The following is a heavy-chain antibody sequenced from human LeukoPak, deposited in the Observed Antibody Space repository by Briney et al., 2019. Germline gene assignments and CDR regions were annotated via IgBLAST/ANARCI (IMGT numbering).Heavy chain of an antibody. CDR2: LYNTGNT. CDR3: ARLTADGRLYFVD. D-gene: IGHD6-13*01. CDR1: GFTVNSNY. Sequence: GGSLRLSCAASGFTVNSNYLSSVRQALGKGLEWVSTLYNTGNTYYANSVKGRFSISRDNSKNTLFLQMNSLRAEDTAVYYCARLTADGRLYFVDWGPGTLVTVSS. V-gene: IGHV3-53*01. J-gene: IGHJ4*02.